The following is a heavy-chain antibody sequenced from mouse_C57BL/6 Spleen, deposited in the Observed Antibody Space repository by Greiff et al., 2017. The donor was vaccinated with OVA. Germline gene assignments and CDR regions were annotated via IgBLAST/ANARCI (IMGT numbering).Heavy chain of an antibody. CDR2: ISSGSSTI. Sequence: VQLQQSGGGLVKPGGSLKLSCAASGFTFSDYGMHWVRQAPEKGLEWVAYISSGSSTIYYADTVKGRFTISRDNAKNTLFLQMTSLRSEDTAMYYCAREDWDWYFDVWGTGTTVTVSS. J-gene: IGHJ1*03. D-gene: IGHD4-1*01. CDR3: AREDWDWYFDV. V-gene: IGHV5-17*01. CDR1: GFTFSDYG.